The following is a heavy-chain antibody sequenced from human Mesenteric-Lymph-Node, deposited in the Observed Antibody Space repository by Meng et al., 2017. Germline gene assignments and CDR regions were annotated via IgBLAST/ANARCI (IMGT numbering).Heavy chain of an antibody. D-gene: IGHD3-9*01. CDR2: IFSNDEK. Sequence: SGPTLVKPTQTLTLTCTFSGFSLSTSGVGVGWIRQPPGKALEWLAHIFSNDEKSYSTSLKSRLTISKDTSKSQVVLTMTNMDPVDTATYYCARIRNDILTGYGYYFDYWGQGTLVTVSS. V-gene: IGHV2-26*01. CDR3: ARIRNDILTGYGYYFDY. J-gene: IGHJ4*02. CDR1: GFSLSTSGVG.